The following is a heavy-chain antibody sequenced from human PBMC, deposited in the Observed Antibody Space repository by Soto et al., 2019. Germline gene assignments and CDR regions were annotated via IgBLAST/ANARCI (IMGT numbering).Heavy chain of an antibody. V-gene: IGHV1-3*01. CDR2: MNAGNGNT. J-gene: IGHJ6*01. D-gene: IGHD4-17*01. CDR3: ARATLDYYYCYGLDV. CDR1: GYTFTSYA. Sequence: ASVKVSCKAAGYTFTSYAMHWVRQAPGQRLVWMGWMNAGNGNTKYSQSCRGRVTTTRDTTESTAYMELSSMRSGDSAVYYCARATLDYYYCYGLDVWGQGTKVTVSS.